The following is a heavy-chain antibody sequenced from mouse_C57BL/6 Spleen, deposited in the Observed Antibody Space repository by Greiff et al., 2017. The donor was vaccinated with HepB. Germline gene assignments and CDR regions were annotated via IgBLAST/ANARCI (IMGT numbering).Heavy chain of an antibody. V-gene: IGHV1-15*01. Sequence: VQLQQSGAELVRPGASVTLSCKASGYTFTDYEMHWVKQTPVHGLEWIGAIDPETGGTAYNQKFKGKAILTADKSSSTAYMELRSLTSEDSAVYYCTRWDTTVNFDYWGQGTTLTVSS. D-gene: IGHD1-1*01. J-gene: IGHJ2*01. CDR2: IDPETGGT. CDR1: GYTFTDYE. CDR3: TRWDTTVNFDY.